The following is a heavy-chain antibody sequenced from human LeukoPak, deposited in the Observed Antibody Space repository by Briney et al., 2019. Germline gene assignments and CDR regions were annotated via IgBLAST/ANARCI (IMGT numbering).Heavy chain of an antibody. CDR3: ARARSAPLGNAFDI. Sequence: GGSLRLSCAASGFIFTKYAIKWVRQAPGKGLEYVSSISTNGGSTYYANSVKGRFTISRDNSKNMVYLQMGSLRAEDMARYYCARARSAPLGNAFDIWGQGTMVTVSS. CDR2: ISTNGGST. V-gene: IGHV3-64*01. J-gene: IGHJ3*02. D-gene: IGHD1-26*01. CDR1: GFIFTKYA.